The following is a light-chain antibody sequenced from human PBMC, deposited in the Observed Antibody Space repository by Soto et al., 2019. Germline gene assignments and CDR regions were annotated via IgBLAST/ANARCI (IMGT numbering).Light chain of an antibody. V-gene: IGLV2-14*01. CDR3: RSYSSTSTLYV. Sequence: QCVLTQPASVSGSPGQSITISCIGTISAIGAYNYVSWYQQHPGKVPKLMIYEVTNRPSGLSNRFSGSKSGNTASLTISGLQADDEAEYFCRSYSSTSTLYVFGTGTKVTVL. CDR1: ISAIGAYNY. J-gene: IGLJ1*01. CDR2: EVT.